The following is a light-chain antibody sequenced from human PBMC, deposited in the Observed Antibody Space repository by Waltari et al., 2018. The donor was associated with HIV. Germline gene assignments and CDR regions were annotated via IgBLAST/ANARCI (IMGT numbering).Light chain of an antibody. J-gene: IGKJ1*01. CDR2: GAS. CDR1: QSVRSNY. Sequence: ELVLTQSPGTLSFSPGERATLSCRASQSVRSNYLAWYQQKPGQAPRLLIFGASIRAAGIPDRFNGSGSGTDFTLTINTLEPEDFAVYSCQQYSSSPWTFGQGTKVEVK. V-gene: IGKV3-20*01. CDR3: QQYSSSPWT.